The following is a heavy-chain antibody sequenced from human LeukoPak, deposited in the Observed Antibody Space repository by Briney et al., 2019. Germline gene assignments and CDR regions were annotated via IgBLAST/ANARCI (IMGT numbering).Heavy chain of an antibody. CDR2: IYYSGST. J-gene: IGHJ4*02. Sequence: SETLSLTCTVSGGSISSYYWSWIRQPPGKGLEWIGYIYYSGSTNYNPSLKSRVTISVDTSKNQFSLKLSSVTAADTAVYYCATDPIAVAGTFDYWGQGTLVTVSS. V-gene: IGHV4-59*08. CDR1: GGSISSYY. D-gene: IGHD6-19*01. CDR3: ATDPIAVAGTFDY.